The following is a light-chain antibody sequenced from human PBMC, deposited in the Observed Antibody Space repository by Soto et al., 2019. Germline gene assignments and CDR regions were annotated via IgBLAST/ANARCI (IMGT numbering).Light chain of an antibody. CDR1: QDIISW. CDR2: AAS. CDR3: QQANSFPLT. J-gene: IGKJ4*01. Sequence: DIQMTQSPSSVSASVGDRVTITCRASQDIISWLAWYQQKPGKAPNLLIYAASTLQSGVPSRFSGSGSGTDFTLTISSLQPEDFATYYCQQANSFPLTFSGGTKVEIK. V-gene: IGKV1-12*01.